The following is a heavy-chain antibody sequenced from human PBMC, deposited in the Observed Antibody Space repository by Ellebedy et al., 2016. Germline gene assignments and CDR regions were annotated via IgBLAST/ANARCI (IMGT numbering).Heavy chain of an antibody. CDR1: GDDFASVF. CDR3: ARRGLVGGWYES. D-gene: IGHD3/OR15-3a*01. J-gene: IGHJ5*01. Sequence: GESLKISCKASGDDFASVFIAWVRQMPGKGLEWMGIVFPADSRVTYNPSFQGQVTISADKSITTAYLQWSSLKASDTAMYYCARRGLVGGWYESWGQGTPVTVSS. V-gene: IGHV5-51*01. CDR2: VFPADSRV.